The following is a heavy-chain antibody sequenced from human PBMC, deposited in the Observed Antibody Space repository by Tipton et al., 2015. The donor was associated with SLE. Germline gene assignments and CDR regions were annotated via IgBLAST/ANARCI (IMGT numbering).Heavy chain of an antibody. J-gene: IGHJ3*02. Sequence: TLSLTCTVSGGSISSYYWSWIRQPAGKGLEWIGYIYTSGSTNYNPSLKSRVTISVDTSKNQFSLKLSSVTAADTAVYYCARDTVGVRRAFDIWGQGTMVTVSS. D-gene: IGHD4-11*01. V-gene: IGHV4-4*09. CDR3: ARDTVGVRRAFDI. CDR2: IYTSGST. CDR1: GGSISSYY.